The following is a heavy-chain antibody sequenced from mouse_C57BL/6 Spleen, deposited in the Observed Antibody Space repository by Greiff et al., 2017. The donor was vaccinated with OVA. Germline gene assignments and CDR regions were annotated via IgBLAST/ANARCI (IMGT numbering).Heavy chain of an antibody. D-gene: IGHD1-1*01. CDR3: ARNYYGSSYVGVGWYFDV. CDR2: IWTGGGT. CDR1: GFSLTSYA. Sequence: QVQLKESGPGLVAPSQSLSITCTVSGFSLTSYAISWVRQPPGKGLEWLGVIWTGGGTNYNSALKSRLSISKDNSKSQVFLEMNSLQTDDTARYYCARNYYGSSYVGVGWYFDVWGTGTTVTVSS. V-gene: IGHV2-9-1*01. J-gene: IGHJ1*03.